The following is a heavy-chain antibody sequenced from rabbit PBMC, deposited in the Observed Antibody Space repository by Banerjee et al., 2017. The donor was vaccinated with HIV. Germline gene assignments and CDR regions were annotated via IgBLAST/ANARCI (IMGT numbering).Heavy chain of an antibody. D-gene: IGHD8-1*01. J-gene: IGHJ4*01. V-gene: IGHV1S47*01. CDR3: ARTYGIYAGDGYSL. Sequence: QEQLEESGGGLVKPEGSLTLTCKASGFDFSSYGVSWVRQAPGKGLEWIGYIDPIFTSAYYASWVNGRFSISRENTQNTVSLQMNSLTAADTATYFCARTYGIYAGDGYSLWGPGTLVTVS. CDR2: IDPIFTSA. CDR1: GFDFSSYG.